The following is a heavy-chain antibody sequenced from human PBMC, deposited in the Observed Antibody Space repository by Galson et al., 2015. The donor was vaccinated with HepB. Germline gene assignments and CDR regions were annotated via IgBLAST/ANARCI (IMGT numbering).Heavy chain of an antibody. CDR1: GFTFSSYN. D-gene: IGHD2-15*01. CDR3: ARGSAVVVGDFDY. V-gene: IGHV3-21*01. J-gene: IGHJ4*02. Sequence: SLRLSCAASGFTFSSYNMNWVRQAPGKGLEWVSSISSSSSYIYYADSVKGRFTISRDNAKNSLYLQMNSLRAEDTAVYYCARGSAVVVGDFDYWGQGTLVTVSS. CDR2: ISSSSSYI.